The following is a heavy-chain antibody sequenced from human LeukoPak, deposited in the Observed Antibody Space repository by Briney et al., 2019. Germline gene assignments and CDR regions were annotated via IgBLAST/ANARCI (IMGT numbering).Heavy chain of an antibody. D-gene: IGHD6-13*01. CDR1: GFTFSSYG. CDR3: ANESPGYSSSWYVY. Sequence: PGGSLRLSCAASGFTFSSYGMHWVRQAPGKGLEWVAVISYDGSNKYYADSVKGRFTISRDNSKNTLYLQMSSLRAEDTAVYYCANESPGYSSSWYVYWGQGTLVTVSS. CDR2: ISYDGSNK. V-gene: IGHV3-30*18. J-gene: IGHJ4*02.